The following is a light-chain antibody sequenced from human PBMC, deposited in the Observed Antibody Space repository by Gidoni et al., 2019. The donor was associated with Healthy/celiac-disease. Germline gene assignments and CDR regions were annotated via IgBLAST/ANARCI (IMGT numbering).Light chain of an antibody. Sequence: DIVLTQSPGTLSLSPGERATLSCRASQSVSSSYLAWYQQKPGQAPRLLIYGASSRATGIPDRFSGSGSGTDFTLTISRLEPEDFAVYYCQQYGSSPQRFTFGPGTKVDIK. V-gene: IGKV3-20*01. CDR2: GAS. CDR1: QSVSSSY. CDR3: QQYGSSPQRFT. J-gene: IGKJ3*01.